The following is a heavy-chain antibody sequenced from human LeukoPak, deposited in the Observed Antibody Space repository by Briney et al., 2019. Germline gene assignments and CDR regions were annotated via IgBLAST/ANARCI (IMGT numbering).Heavy chain of an antibody. V-gene: IGHV4-61*02. J-gene: IGHJ4*02. CDR1: GGSISSGSYY. CDR2: IYTSGST. CDR3: ARRTVRGVIKY. Sequence: PSETLSLTCTVSGGSISSGSYYWSWIRQPAGKGLEGIGRIYTSGSTNYNPSLKSRVTISVDTSKNQFSLKLSSVTAADTAVYYCARRTVRGVIKYWDQGSLVTVSS. D-gene: IGHD3-10*01.